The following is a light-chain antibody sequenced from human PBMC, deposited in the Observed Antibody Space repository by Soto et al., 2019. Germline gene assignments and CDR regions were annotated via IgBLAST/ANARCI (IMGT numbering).Light chain of an antibody. CDR2: DAS. Sequence: AIQLTQSPSSLSASVGDRVTITCRASQGIGSALAWYQQKPGKAPKLLIYDASSLESGVPSRFSGSGSGTDFTLTISSLQPEDFATYYCQQYINLWTFGQGTKVDIK. J-gene: IGKJ1*01. CDR3: QQYINLWT. V-gene: IGKV1D-13*01. CDR1: QGIGSA.